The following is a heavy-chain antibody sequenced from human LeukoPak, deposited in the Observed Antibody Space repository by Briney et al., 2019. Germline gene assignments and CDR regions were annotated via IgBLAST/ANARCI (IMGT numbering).Heavy chain of an antibody. D-gene: IGHD1-26*01. CDR2: ISSSATYT. V-gene: IGHV3-11*06. CDR1: GFSFSDYY. J-gene: IGHJ6*02. Sequence: PGGSLRLSCAASGFSFSDYYMNWIRQAPGKGLERVSYISSSATYTDYAESVKGRFTVSRDNAKNSLYLQMNSLRAEDTAVYYCARPYSGSYYWGMDVWGQGTTVTVSS. CDR3: ARPYSGSYYWGMDV.